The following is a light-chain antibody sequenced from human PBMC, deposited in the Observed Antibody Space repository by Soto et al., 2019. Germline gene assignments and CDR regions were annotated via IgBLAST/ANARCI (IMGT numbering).Light chain of an antibody. CDR2: AAS. CDR3: QQSYRTPRIT. Sequence: DIQMTQSPSSLSASVGDRVTITCRASQSISSYVNWYQQKPGKAPKLLIYAASSLQSGVPSRFSGSGSGTDFALTISSLQPEDFATYYCQQSYRTPRITFGQGTRLEIK. CDR1: QSISSY. J-gene: IGKJ5*01. V-gene: IGKV1-39*01.